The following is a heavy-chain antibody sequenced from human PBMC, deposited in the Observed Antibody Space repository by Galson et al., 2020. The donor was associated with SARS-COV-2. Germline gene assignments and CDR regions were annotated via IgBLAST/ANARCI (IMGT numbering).Heavy chain of an antibody. CDR2: IHPNNGGT. CDR3: ARIVVGTLHFDF. CDR1: GFPFTDY. D-gene: IGHD3-22*01. J-gene: IGHJ1*01. V-gene: IGHV1-2*02. Sequence: GESLKISCKASGFPFTDYIHWVRQAPGQGLEWMGWIHPNNGGTKFAQKLQDRVTMTTDRSINTAYMELSGLSSDDTATYYCARIVVGTLHFDFWGPGTLVIV.